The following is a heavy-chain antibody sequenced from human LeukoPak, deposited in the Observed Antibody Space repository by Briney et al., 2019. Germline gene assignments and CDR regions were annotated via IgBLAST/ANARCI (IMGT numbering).Heavy chain of an antibody. Sequence: GGSLRLSCAASGFTFSSYAMHWVRQAAGRGLEWVAVISYDGSNKYYADSVKGRFTISRDNSKNTLYLQINSLRAEDTAVYYCVRDLIAAAGGGWFDPWGQGTLITVSS. CDR3: VRDLIAAAGGGWFDP. V-gene: IGHV3-30*04. J-gene: IGHJ5*02. CDR2: ISYDGSNK. CDR1: GFTFSSYA. D-gene: IGHD6-13*01.